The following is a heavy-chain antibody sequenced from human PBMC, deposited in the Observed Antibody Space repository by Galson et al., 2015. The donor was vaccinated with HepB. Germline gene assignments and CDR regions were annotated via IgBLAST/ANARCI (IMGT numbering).Heavy chain of an antibody. Sequence: SVKVSCKASGYTFTSYDINWVRQATGQGLEWMGWMNPNSGNTGYAQKFQGRVTMTRNTSISTAYMELSSLRSEDTAVYYCARGLDDPYYYYYYMDVWGKGTTVTVSS. J-gene: IGHJ6*03. V-gene: IGHV1-8*01. CDR2: MNPNSGNT. D-gene: IGHD3-3*01. CDR1: GYTFTSYD. CDR3: ARGLDDPYYYYYYMDV.